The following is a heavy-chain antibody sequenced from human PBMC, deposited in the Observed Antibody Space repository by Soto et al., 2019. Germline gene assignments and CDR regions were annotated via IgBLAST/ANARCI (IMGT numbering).Heavy chain of an antibody. CDR1: GYSFSSYA. CDR2: ISAYDGKT. Sequence: QVQLVQSGVAVKKPGASVKVSCKGSGYSFSSYAINWGRQAPGQGLESMGWISAYDGKTNYTQKFQGRVTMTTDTSTATAYMEMRGLTSDDTAVYYCARGRTRAYCSGGTCNHPPGIDVWGQGATVIVSS. CDR3: ARGRTRAYCSGGTCNHPPGIDV. J-gene: IGHJ6*02. V-gene: IGHV1-18*01. D-gene: IGHD2-15*01.